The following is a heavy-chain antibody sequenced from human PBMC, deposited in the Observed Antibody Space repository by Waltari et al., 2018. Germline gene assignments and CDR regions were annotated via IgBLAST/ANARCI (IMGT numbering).Heavy chain of an antibody. J-gene: IGHJ4*02. V-gene: IGHV3-9*01. Sequence: EVQLVESGGGLVQPGRSLRLSCAASGFTFADYAMHWFRQAPGKGLVWVSGISWNSCSIGYADSVKGRFTISRDNAKNSLYLQMNSLRAEDTALYYCAKDRGGSGFDYWGQGTLVTVSS. CDR3: AKDRGGSGFDY. CDR2: ISWNSCSI. D-gene: IGHD3-10*01. CDR1: GFTFADYA.